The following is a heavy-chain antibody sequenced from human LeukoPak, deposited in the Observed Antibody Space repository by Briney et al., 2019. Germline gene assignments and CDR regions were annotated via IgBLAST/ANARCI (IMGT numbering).Heavy chain of an antibody. D-gene: IGHD1-26*01. CDR3: TRESGSHHGNDY. J-gene: IGHJ4*02. Sequence: ASVKVSCKASGYIFTCYYVHWVRQAPGQGLEWMGRINPNNGATNYAQKLQGRVTITGDTSISTAYMELSSLRSDDTAVYYCTRESGSHHGNDYWGQGTLVTVSS. CDR1: GYIFTCYY. V-gene: IGHV1-2*06. CDR2: INPNNGAT.